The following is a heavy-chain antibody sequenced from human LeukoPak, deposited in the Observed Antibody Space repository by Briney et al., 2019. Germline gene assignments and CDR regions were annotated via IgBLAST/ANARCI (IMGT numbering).Heavy chain of an antibody. J-gene: IGHJ4*02. CDR1: GYTFTGYY. D-gene: IGHD3-22*01. V-gene: IGHV1-2*06. Sequence: ASVKVSYKASGYTFTGYYMHWVRQAPGQGLEWMGRINPNSGGTNYAQKFQGRVTMTRDTSISTAYMELSSLRSEDTAVYYCARSLYYYDSSGSPDGYWGQGTLVTVSS. CDR3: ARSLYYYDSSGSPDGY. CDR2: INPNSGGT.